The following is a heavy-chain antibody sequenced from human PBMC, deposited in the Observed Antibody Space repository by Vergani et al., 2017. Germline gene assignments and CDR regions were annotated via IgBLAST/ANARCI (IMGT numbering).Heavy chain of an antibody. CDR3: ATIGYRRWGYYFDY. J-gene: IGHJ4*02. D-gene: IGHD2-2*02. Sequence: QVQLQESGPGLVKPSQTLSLTCTVSGGSISSNNCWTWVRQPPGKGLEWIGEICHTEYTKYSPSLKSRVTVSVDESRNLFSLRLNSVTAADTAVYYCATIGYRRWGYYFDYWGQGILVTVSS. CDR1: GGSISSNNC. CDR2: ICHTEYT. V-gene: IGHV4-4*02.